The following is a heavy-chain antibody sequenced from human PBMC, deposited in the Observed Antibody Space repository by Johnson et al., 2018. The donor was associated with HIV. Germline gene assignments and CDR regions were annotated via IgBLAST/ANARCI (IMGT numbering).Heavy chain of an antibody. J-gene: IGHJ3*02. D-gene: IGHD1-20*01. CDR2: ISYDGSNK. CDR3: AKDLNHDNWNPDAFDI. Sequence: QVQLVESGGGVVQPGTSLRLSCAASGFTFSTYGMHWVRQAPGKGLEWVAVISYDGSNKYYADSVKGRFTISRDNSKNTLYLQMNSLRAEDTAVYYCAKDLNHDNWNPDAFDIWGQGTMVTVSS. CDR1: GFTFSTYG. V-gene: IGHV3-30*18.